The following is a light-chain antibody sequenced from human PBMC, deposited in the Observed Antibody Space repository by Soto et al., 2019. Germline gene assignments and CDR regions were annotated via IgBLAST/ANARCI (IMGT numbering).Light chain of an antibody. J-gene: IGKJ2*01. CDR2: KAS. CDR1: QSIRDY. CDR3: QHFNSYPYT. Sequence: DLQMTQSPSTLSASVGDRVTITCRASQSIRDYLAWFQQKPGKAPRLLIYKASNLQSGVPSRFSGSGSGTEFTLTISSLQLDDFATYYCQHFNSYPYTFGQGTKLEIK. V-gene: IGKV1-5*03.